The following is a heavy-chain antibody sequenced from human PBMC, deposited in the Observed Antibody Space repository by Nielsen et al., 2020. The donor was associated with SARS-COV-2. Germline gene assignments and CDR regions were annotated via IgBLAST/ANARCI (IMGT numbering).Heavy chain of an antibody. V-gene: IGHV3-33*08. J-gene: IGHJ4*02. D-gene: IGHD1-26*01. CDR3: AREETRIVGVVDY. CDR1: GFTFSSYG. CDR2: IWYDGSNK. Sequence: GESLKISCAASGFTFSSYGMHWVRQAPGKGLEWVAVIWYDGSNKYYADSVKGRFTISRDNSKNTLYLQMNSLRAEDTAVYYCAREETRIVGVVDYWGQGTLVTVSS.